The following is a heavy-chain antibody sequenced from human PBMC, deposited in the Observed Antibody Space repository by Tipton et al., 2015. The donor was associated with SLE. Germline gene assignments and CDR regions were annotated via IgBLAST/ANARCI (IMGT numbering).Heavy chain of an antibody. Sequence: TLSLTCTISGGSISSHYWSWIRQPPGKGLEWIGYIYYSGSTYYNPSLKSRVTISVDTSKNQFSLKLSSVTAADTAVYYCASKDGYNSPVAFDIWGQGTMVTVSS. CDR1: GGSISSHY. CDR2: IYYSGST. J-gene: IGHJ3*02. D-gene: IGHD5-24*01. CDR3: ASKDGYNSPVAFDI. V-gene: IGHV4-59*11.